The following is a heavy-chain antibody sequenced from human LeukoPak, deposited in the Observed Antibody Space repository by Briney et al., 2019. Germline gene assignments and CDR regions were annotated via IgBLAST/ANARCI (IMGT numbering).Heavy chain of an antibody. Sequence: SETLSLTCTVSGGSISSSSYYWGWIRQPPGKGLEWIGTIFYSGTTYYNPSLKSRVTISVDTSKNQFSLNLSSVTAADTALYYRARLPRATIGDTNYFDFWGQGTLVTISS. V-gene: IGHV4-39*01. J-gene: IGHJ4*02. CDR1: GGSISSSSYY. CDR2: IFYSGTT. D-gene: IGHD5-24*01. CDR3: ARLPRATIGDTNYFDF.